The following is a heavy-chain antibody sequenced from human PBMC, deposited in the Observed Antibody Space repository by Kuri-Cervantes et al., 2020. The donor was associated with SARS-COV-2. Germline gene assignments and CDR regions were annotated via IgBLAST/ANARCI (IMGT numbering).Heavy chain of an antibody. D-gene: IGHD2-2*01. J-gene: IGHJ5*02. CDR2: ISAYNGNT. Sequence: ASVKVSCKASGYTFTSYGISWVRQAPGQGLEWMGWISAYNGNTNYAQKLQGRVTMTTDTSRSTAYMELRSLRSDDTAVYYCARASGGLYCSSTSCGEGSWFDPWGQGTLVTVSS. CDR1: GYTFTSYG. CDR3: ARASGGLYCSSTSCGEGSWFDP. V-gene: IGHV1-18*01.